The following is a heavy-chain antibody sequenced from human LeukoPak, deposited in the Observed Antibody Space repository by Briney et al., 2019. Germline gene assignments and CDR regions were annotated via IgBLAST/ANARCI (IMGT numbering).Heavy chain of an antibody. CDR2: INGDASST. CDR3: ARARGNTYGYFEY. V-gene: IGHV3-74*01. CDR1: GLTLSGYW. Sequence: GGSLRLSCAASGLTLSGYWMHWVRQAPGKGLVWVSRINGDASSTSYADSVKGRFTISRDNAKSTLYLQMNSLKVEDTAVYYCARARGNTYGYFEYWGQGTLVTVSS. J-gene: IGHJ4*02. D-gene: IGHD5-18*01.